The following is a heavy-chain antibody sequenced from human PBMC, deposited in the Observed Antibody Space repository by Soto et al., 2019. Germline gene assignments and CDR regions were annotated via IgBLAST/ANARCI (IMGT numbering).Heavy chain of an antibody. CDR3: AGGGGWICDY. Sequence: EVQLVESGGGLVQPGGSLRLSCAASGFTFRGTWMNWLRQAPGKGLEWVATIKEDGTDTYYVDSVKGRFTISRDNARDSLYLQRNSLGAEDTAVYFCAGGGGWICDYWGQGTLVTVSS. V-gene: IGHV3-7*04. CDR1: GFTFRGTW. CDR2: IKEDGTDT. J-gene: IGHJ4*02. D-gene: IGHD5-12*01.